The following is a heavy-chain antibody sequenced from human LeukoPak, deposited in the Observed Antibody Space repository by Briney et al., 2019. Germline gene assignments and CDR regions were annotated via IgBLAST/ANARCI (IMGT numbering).Heavy chain of an antibody. CDR1: GGSISSGSYY. Sequence: KTSETLSLTCTVSGGSISSGSYYWSWIRQPAGKGLEWIGRIYTSGSTNYNPSLKSRVTISADTSKNQFSLKLSSVTAADTAVYYCARGGCSGGSCYRPPFDYWGQGTLVTVSS. V-gene: IGHV4-61*02. J-gene: IGHJ4*02. CDR2: IYTSGST. D-gene: IGHD2-15*01. CDR3: ARGGCSGGSCYRPPFDY.